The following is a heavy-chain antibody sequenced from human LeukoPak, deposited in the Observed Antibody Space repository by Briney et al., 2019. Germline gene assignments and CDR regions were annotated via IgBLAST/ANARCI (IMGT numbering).Heavy chain of an antibody. D-gene: IGHD6-6*01. J-gene: IGHJ4*02. Sequence: GGSLRLSCAASGFTFSSYGMHWVRQAPGKGLEWVAFIRYGGTNKYYADSVKGRFTISRDTSKSTLFLQMNSLRAEDTAVYYCARDSSSSAAAIDYWGQGTLVTVSS. CDR2: IRYGGTNK. CDR1: GFTFSSYG. V-gene: IGHV3-30*02. CDR3: ARDSSSSAAAIDY.